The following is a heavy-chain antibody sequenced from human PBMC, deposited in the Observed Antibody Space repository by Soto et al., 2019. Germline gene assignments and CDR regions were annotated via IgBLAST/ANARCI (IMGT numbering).Heavy chain of an antibody. Sequence: QVQLQESGPGLVKPSETLSLTCTVSGGSVSSGSYYWSWIRQPPGKGLEWIGYIYYSGSTNYNPTLKRSSTITVDTAKDQFPLKVSSGTRAETAGYYCARDSGLDFWSGYGPRNWFDPWGQGTLVTVSS. D-gene: IGHD3-3*01. CDR3: ARDSGLDFWSGYGPRNWFDP. CDR1: GGSVSSGSYY. J-gene: IGHJ5*02. CDR2: IYYSGST. V-gene: IGHV4-61*01.